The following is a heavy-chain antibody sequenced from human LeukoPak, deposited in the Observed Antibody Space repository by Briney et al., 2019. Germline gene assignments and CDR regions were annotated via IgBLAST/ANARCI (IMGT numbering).Heavy chain of an antibody. Sequence: GGSPRLSCAASGFTFSSYSMNWVRQAPGKGLEWVSSISSSSSYIYYADSVKGRFTISRDNAKNSLYLQMNSLRAKDTAVYYCARATPSLPNWFDPWGQGTLVTVSS. CDR1: GFTFSSYS. V-gene: IGHV3-21*01. CDR3: ARATPSLPNWFDP. J-gene: IGHJ5*02. CDR2: ISSSSSYI.